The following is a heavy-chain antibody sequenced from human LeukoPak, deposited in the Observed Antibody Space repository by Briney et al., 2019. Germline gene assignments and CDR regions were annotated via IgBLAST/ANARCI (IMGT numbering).Heavy chain of an antibody. D-gene: IGHD3-16*01. Sequence: SETLSLTCTVSGGSISSYYWSWIRQPPGKGLEWIGSIYYSGSTNYNPSLKSRVTISVDTSKNQFSLKLSSVTAADTAVYYCASWGEPNDPFLFDYWGQGTLVTVSS. J-gene: IGHJ4*02. V-gene: IGHV4-59*01. CDR1: GGSISSYY. CDR3: ASWGEPNDPFLFDY. CDR2: IYYSGST.